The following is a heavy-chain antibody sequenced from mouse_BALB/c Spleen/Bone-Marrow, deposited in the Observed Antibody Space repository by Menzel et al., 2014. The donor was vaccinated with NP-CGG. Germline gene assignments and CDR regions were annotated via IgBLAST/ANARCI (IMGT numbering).Heavy chain of an antibody. CDR3: VSGRDWYFDV. CDR2: IDPANGNT. CDR1: GFNIKDTY. Sequence: EVQLQQSGAELVKPGASVKSSCTASGFNIKDTYMHWVKERPEQGLEWIGRIDPANGNTKYDPKFQGKATITADTSSNTAYLQLSSLTSEDTAVYYCVSGRDWYFDVWGAGTTVTVSS. J-gene: IGHJ1*01. D-gene: IGHD1-1*01. V-gene: IGHV14-3*02.